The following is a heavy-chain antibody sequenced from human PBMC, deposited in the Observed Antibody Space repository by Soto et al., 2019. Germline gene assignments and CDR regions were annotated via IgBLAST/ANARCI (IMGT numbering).Heavy chain of an antibody. CDR2: ISVYNGNI. V-gene: IGHV1-18*01. Sequence: VQLLQSGAEVKKPGASVKVSCKASGYMFKTYGITWLRQAPGQGLEWMGWISVYNGNIDYAQKFEGRVTMTTDTSTSTAYMELKSLTSDDTAVYYCARTYGSGDYFLPFEYWGQGTPVSVSS. CDR1: GYMFKTYG. CDR3: ARTYGSGDYFLPFEY. D-gene: IGHD3-10*01. J-gene: IGHJ4*02.